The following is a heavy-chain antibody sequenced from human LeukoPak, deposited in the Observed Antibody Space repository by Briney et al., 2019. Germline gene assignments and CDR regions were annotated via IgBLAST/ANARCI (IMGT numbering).Heavy chain of an antibody. Sequence: SETLSLTCTVSGGSFSSSSYYWGWIRQPRGKGLEWIGSIYYSGNTNYNPSLKSRVTISVDTSKNQFSLKLSSVTAADTAVYYCARGRFYYDYVWGSYRQRDHAFDIWGQGTMVTVSS. V-gene: IGHV4-39*07. CDR1: GGSFSSSSYY. CDR3: ARGRFYYDYVWGSYRQRDHAFDI. D-gene: IGHD3-16*02. CDR2: IYYSGNT. J-gene: IGHJ3*02.